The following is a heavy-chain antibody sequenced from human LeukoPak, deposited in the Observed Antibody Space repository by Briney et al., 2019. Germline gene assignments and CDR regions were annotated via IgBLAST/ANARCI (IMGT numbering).Heavy chain of an antibody. J-gene: IGHJ4*02. CDR3: ARATTYDILTGFSDY. CDR2: ISASGTIT. CDR1: GFTFSSFE. V-gene: IGHV3-48*03. D-gene: IGHD3-9*01. Sequence: GGSLRLSCAASGFTFSSFEMNWVRQAPGKGLEWISYISASGTITHYADSVEGRFTISRDNAKNSLYLQMNSLRAEDTAVYYCARATTYDILTGFSDYWGQGTLVTVSS.